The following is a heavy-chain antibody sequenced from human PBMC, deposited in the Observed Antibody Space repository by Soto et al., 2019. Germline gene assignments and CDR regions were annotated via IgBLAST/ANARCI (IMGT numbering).Heavy chain of an antibody. CDR3: ARDRKYYDSSGYRDNWFDP. D-gene: IGHD3-22*01. CDR1: GGSISSGGYC. Sequence: SETLSLTCTVSGGSISSGGYCWSWIRQHPGEGLEWIGYIYYSGSTYYNPSLKSRVTISVDTSKNQFSLKLSSVTAADTAVYYCARDRKYYDSSGYRDNWFDPWGQGTLVTVSS. V-gene: IGHV4-31*03. CDR2: IYYSGST. J-gene: IGHJ5*02.